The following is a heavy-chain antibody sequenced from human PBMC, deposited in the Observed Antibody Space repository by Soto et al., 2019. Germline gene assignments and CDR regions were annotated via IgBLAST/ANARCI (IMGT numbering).Heavy chain of an antibody. J-gene: IGHJ4*02. D-gene: IGHD3-3*01. Sequence: QVHLVESGGGVVQPGRSLRLSCAASGFTFSSYGMHWVRQAPGKELEWVAVISYDGSNKYYADSVKGRFTISRDNSKNTLYLQMNSLRAEDTAVYYCAKSAVGVLRFLEWSNTFDYWGQGTLVTVSS. V-gene: IGHV3-30*18. CDR3: AKSAVGVLRFLEWSNTFDY. CDR2: ISYDGSNK. CDR1: GFTFSSYG.